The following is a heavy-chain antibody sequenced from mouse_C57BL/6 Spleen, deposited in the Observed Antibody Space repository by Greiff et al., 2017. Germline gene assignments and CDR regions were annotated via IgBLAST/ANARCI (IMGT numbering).Heavy chain of an antibody. CDR2: INPNNGGT. V-gene: IGHV1-26*01. CDR3: ERDTGGFAY. Sequence: EVQLQQSGPELVKPGASVKISCKASGYTFTDYYMHWVKQSPGKSLEWIGDINPNNGGTSYNQKFKGKATLTVDKSSSTAYMELRSLTSEDSAAYYCERDTGGFAYWGQGTLVTVSA. J-gene: IGHJ3*01. D-gene: IGHD1-1*01. CDR1: GYTFTDYY.